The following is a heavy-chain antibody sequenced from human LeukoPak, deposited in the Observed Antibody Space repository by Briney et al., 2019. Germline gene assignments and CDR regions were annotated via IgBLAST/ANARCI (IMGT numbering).Heavy chain of an antibody. V-gene: IGHV1-18*01. CDR1: GYTFTSYG. J-gene: IGHJ6*03. D-gene: IGHD6-6*01. CDR2: ISAYNGNT. CDR3: ARGQAGSGSSSWDYYYYYMDV. Sequence: GASVKVSCKASGYTFTSYGISWVRQAPGQGLEWMGWISAYNGNTNYAQKLQGRATMTTDTSTSTAYMELRSLRSDDTAVYYCARGQAGSGSSSWDYYYYYMDVWGKGTTVTVSS.